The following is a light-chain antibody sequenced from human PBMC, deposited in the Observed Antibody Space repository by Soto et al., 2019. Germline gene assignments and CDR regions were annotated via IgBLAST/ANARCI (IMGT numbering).Light chain of an antibody. J-gene: IGKJ1*01. V-gene: IGKV1-5*01. CDR2: DAS. CDR3: QQYNSYSGT. CDR1: QSISSW. Sequence: DIQMNQSPSTLSASVGDRVTITCRASQSISSWLAWYQQKPGKAPKLLIYDASSLESGAPSRFSGSGSGTEFTLTISSLQPDDFATYYCQQYNSYSGTFGQGTKVDI.